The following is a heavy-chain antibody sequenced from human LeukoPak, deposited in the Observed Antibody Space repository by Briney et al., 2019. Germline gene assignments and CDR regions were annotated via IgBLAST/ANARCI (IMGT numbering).Heavy chain of an antibody. J-gene: IGHJ5*02. CDR2: INHSGST. V-gene: IGHV4-34*01. CDR1: GGSFSGYY. D-gene: IGHD3-16*01. CDR3: ASHGYGGVVEA. Sequence: PSETLSLTCAVYGGSFSGYYWSWIRQPPGKGLEWIGEINHSGSTNYNPSLRSRLTISVDTSKNQFSLRLTSVTAADTAVYYCASHGYGGVVEAWGQGTLVTVSS.